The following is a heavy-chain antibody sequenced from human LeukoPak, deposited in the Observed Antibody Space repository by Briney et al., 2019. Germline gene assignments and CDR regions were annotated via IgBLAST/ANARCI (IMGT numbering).Heavy chain of an antibody. CDR1: RFTFSDFA. Sequence: GGSLRLSCAASRFTFSDFAMTWVRQRPGKGLEWVFTISPGGDTTSYADSVKGRFTISRDNAKNTLYLQMNSLRAEDTAIYYCVRDLQRHYLGVAVAGRRRWFDPWGQGTLVTVSS. J-gene: IGHJ5*02. CDR3: VRDLQRHYLGVAVAGRRRWFDP. V-gene: IGHV3-23*01. CDR2: ISPGGDTT. D-gene: IGHD6-13*01.